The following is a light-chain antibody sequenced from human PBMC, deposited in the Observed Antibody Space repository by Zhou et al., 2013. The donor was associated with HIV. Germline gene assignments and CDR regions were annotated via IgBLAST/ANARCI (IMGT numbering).Light chain of an antibody. CDR3: QQGYSSPSRT. CDR1: QNIDNW. V-gene: IGKV1-39*01. CDR2: AAS. Sequence: DIQMTQSPSTLSASXGDRVTITCRASQNIDNWLAWHQQKAGKAPKLLISAASTLHTGVPSRFSGSGSGTEFTLTITGLQPEDFATYYCQQGYSSPSRTFGQGTKLETK. J-gene: IGKJ2*01.